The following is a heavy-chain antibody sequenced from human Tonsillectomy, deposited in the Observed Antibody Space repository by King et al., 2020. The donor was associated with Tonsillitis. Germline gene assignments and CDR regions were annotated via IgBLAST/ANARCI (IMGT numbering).Heavy chain of an antibody. V-gene: IGHV3-30*18. CDR2: ISYDGSIK. CDR1: GFTFSNYG. D-gene: IGHD3-9*01. CDR3: AKGPPSYDLYDLLTGYFDY. J-gene: IGHJ4*02. Sequence: VQLVESGGGVVQPGRSLRLSCAASGFTFSNYGMHWVRQAPGKGLEWVALISYDGSIKYYADSVKGRFTISRDNSKNTLYLQMNSLRAEDTAVYYCAKGPPSYDLYDLLTGYFDYWGQGTLVTVSS.